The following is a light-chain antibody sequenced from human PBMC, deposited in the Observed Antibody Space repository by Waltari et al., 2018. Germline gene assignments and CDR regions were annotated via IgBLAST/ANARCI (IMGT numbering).Light chain of an antibody. V-gene: IGLV2-14*03. J-gene: IGLJ2*01. CDR3: SSYITTNTLEL. CDR2: DVS. Sequence: QSALTQPASVSGSPGQSITISCTGTSSDVGSYNYVSWYQQHPGKAPKLMIYDVSSRPSGVSNRFSGSKSGNTASLTISGLQAKDEADYYCSSYITTNTLELFGGGTSLTVL. CDR1: SSDVGSYNY.